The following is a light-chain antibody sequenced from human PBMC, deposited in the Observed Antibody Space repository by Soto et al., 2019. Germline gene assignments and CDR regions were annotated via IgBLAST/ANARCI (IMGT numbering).Light chain of an antibody. Sequence: DIQMTQSPSTLSGSVGDRVTITCRASQTISSWLAWYQQKPGKAPKLLIYKASTLKSGVPSRFSGSGSGTEFTLTISSLQPDDFATYYCQQYSAWYTFGQGTELEI. J-gene: IGKJ2*01. CDR2: KAS. CDR1: QTISSW. V-gene: IGKV1-5*03. CDR3: QQYSAWYT.